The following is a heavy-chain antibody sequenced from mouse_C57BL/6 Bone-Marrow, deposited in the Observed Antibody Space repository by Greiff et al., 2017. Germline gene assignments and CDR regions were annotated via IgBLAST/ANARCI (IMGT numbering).Heavy chain of an antibody. CDR3: ATYYGNYDYYAMDY. J-gene: IGHJ4*01. CDR2: ISSGSSTI. CDR1: GFTFSDYG. D-gene: IGHD2-10*01. Sequence: EVKLVESGGGLVKPGGSLKLSCAASGFTFSDYGMHWVRQAPEKGLEWVAYISSGSSTIYYADTVKGRFTISRDNAKNTLFLQMTSLTSEDTAMYYCATYYGNYDYYAMDYWGQGTSVTVSS. V-gene: IGHV5-17*01.